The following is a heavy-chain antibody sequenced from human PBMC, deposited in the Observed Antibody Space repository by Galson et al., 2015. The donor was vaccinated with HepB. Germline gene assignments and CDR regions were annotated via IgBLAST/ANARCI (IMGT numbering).Heavy chain of an antibody. CDR3: ARDAAVATIVAPNWYSDL. J-gene: IGHJ2*01. CDR2: ISSSTTYI. V-gene: IGHV3-21*01. D-gene: IGHD5-12*01. Sequence: VRQAPGQGLEWVSSISSSTTYIYYADSVRGRFTISRDNAKNSLYLQMNSLRAEDTAVYYCARDAAVATIVAPNWYSDLWGRGTLVIVSS.